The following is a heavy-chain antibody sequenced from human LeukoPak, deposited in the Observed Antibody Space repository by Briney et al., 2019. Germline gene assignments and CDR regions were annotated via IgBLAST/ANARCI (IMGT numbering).Heavy chain of an antibody. J-gene: IGHJ6*02. V-gene: IGHV5-51*01. Sequence: GESLKISCKGSGYSFTSYWIGWVRQMPGKGLEWMGIIYPGDSDTRYSPSFQGQVTISADKSVSTAYLQWSSLKASDTAMYYCTRGGARGYSYVGYYYGMDVWGQGTTVTVSS. CDR1: GYSFTSYW. CDR2: IYPGDSDT. CDR3: TRGGARGYSYVGYYYGMDV. D-gene: IGHD5-18*01.